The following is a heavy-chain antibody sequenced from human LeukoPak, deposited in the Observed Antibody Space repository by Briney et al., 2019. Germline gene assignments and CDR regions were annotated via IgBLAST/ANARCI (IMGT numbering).Heavy chain of an antibody. J-gene: IGHJ4*02. V-gene: IGHV3-23*01. Sequence: SGGSLRLSCEASGFIFSNYWMSWVRQAPGKGLEWVSAISGSGGSTYYADSVKGRFTISRDNSKNTLYLQLNSLRAEDTAVYYCAKDHWSGSFEGYFDYWGQGTLVTVSS. CDR3: AKDHWSGSFEGYFDY. D-gene: IGHD1-26*01. CDR2: ISGSGGST. CDR1: GFIFSNYW.